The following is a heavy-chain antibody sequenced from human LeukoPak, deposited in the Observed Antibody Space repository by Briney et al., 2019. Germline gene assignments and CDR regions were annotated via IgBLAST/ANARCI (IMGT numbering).Heavy chain of an antibody. Sequence: GGSLRLSCAASGFTVSYNDMTWVRQAPGKGLEWVGRTRNKANSYTTEYAASVKGRFTISRADSENSLYLQMNSLKTEDTAVYYCARVRYCSSTTCRGAFDIWGQGTMVTVSS. V-gene: IGHV3-72*01. J-gene: IGHJ3*02. D-gene: IGHD2-2*01. CDR3: ARVRYCSSTTCRGAFDI. CDR2: TRNKANSYTT. CDR1: GFTVSYND.